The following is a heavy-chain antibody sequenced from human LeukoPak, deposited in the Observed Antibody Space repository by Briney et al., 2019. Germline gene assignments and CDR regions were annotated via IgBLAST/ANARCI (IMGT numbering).Heavy chain of an antibody. D-gene: IGHD2-15*01. CDR2: ISAYNGNT. J-gene: IGHJ6*04. CDR1: GYTFTSYG. V-gene: IGHV1-18*04. Sequence: GASVTVSCKASGYTFTSYGISWVRQAPGQGLEWMGWISAYNGNTNYAQKLQGRVTMTTDTSTSTAYMELRSLRSDDTAVYYCATQGFCSGGSCYSPYYYYGMDVWGKGTTVTVSS. CDR3: ATQGFCSGGSCYSPYYYYGMDV.